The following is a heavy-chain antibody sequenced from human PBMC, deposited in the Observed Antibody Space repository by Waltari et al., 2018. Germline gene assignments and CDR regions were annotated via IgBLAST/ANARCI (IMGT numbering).Heavy chain of an antibody. D-gene: IGHD3-3*01. CDR1: GGSISSYY. J-gene: IGHJ6*03. Sequence: QVQLQESGPGLVKPSETLSLTCTVSGGSISSYYWSWIRQPAGKGLEWIGRIYTSGSTNYTPSLKSRGNRSVDTYKTQFSLKLSSVTAADTAVYYCARDADFWSGYYTTEDYYYYMDVWGKGTTVTISS. CDR3: ARDADFWSGYYTTEDYYYYMDV. V-gene: IGHV4-4*07. CDR2: IYTSGST.